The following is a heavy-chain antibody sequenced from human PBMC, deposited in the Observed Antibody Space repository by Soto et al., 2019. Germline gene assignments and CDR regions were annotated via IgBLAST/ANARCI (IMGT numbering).Heavy chain of an antibody. CDR2: IFTRDSET. D-gene: IGHD3-10*01. J-gene: IGHJ5*02. CDR3: ARGYFDSGHGYDL. Sequence: HGESLKISCKGPGHLFNNHWIGWVRQTPGKGLEWMGLIFTRDSETKTSPSFQGHVSFSVDNSINTVYLQRTSLKTTDTGIYFCARGYFDSGHGYDLWGQGTLVTVSS. V-gene: IGHV5-51*01. CDR1: GHLFNNHW.